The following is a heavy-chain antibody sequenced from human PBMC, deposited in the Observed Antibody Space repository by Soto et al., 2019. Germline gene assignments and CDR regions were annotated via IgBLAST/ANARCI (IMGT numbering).Heavy chain of an antibody. CDR3: ARGRYGDY. Sequence: QVHLVQSGAEVKKPGASVKVSCKGSGYAFTTYGITWVRQAPGQGLEWMGWISAHNGNTNYAQKLQGRVTVTRDTSASTACMERGSLRSDDTAVYYCARGRYGDYWGQGALVTVSS. CDR1: GYAFTTYG. V-gene: IGHV1-18*01. D-gene: IGHD1-1*01. CDR2: ISAHNGNT. J-gene: IGHJ4*02.